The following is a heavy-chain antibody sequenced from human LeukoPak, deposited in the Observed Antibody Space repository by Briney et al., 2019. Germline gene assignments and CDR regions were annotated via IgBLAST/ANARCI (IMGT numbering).Heavy chain of an antibody. J-gene: IGHJ4*02. CDR3: ARMGRDYYGSGSFSDY. V-gene: IGHV4-59*01. Sequence: PSETLSLTCTVSGGSISSYYWSWIRQPPGKGLEWIGYIYYSGSTNYNPSLKSRVTISVDTSKNQFSLKLSSVTAADTAVYHCARMGRDYYGSGSFSDYWGQGTLVTVSS. CDR2: IYYSGST. D-gene: IGHD3-10*01. CDR1: GGSISSYY.